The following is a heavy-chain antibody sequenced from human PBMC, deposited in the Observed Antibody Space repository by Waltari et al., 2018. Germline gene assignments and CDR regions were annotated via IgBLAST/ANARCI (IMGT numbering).Heavy chain of an antibody. V-gene: IGHV4-39*07. D-gene: IGHD4-17*01. J-gene: IGHJ4*02. CDR3: ARVSTQIDTVTIGVFDY. CDR2: IYYSGST. Sequence: QLQLQESGPGLVKPSETLSLTCTVSGGSISSSSYYWGWIRQPPGKGLEWIGSIYYSGSTYYNPSLKSRVTISVDTSKNQFSLKLSSVTAADTAVYYCARVSTQIDTVTIGVFDYWGQGTLVTVSS. CDR1: GGSISSSSYY.